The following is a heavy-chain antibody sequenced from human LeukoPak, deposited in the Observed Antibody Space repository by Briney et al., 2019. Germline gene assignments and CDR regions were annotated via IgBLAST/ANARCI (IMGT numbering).Heavy chain of an antibody. J-gene: IGHJ4*02. CDR2: FDPEDGET. V-gene: IGHV1-24*01. Sequence: ASVKVSCKASGGTFSSYAISWVRQAPGKGLEWMGGFDPEDGETIYAQKFQGRVTMTEDTSTDTAYMELSSLRSEDTAVYYCATDRALGDYAYWGQGTLVAVSS. CDR1: GGTFSSYA. D-gene: IGHD4-17*01. CDR3: ATDRALGDYAY.